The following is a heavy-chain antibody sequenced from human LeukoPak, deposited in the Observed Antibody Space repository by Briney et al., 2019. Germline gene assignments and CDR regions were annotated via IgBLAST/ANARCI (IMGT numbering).Heavy chain of an antibody. J-gene: IGHJ4*02. CDR1: GGSISSSSYY. Sequence: PSETLSLTCTVSGGSISSSSYYWGWIRQPPGKGLEWIGSIYYSGSTYYNPSLKSRVTISVDTSKNHFSLKLSSVTAADTAVYYCARSVDYYDSSGYYLAFDYWGQGTLVTVSS. V-gene: IGHV4-39*01. CDR3: ARSVDYYDSSGYYLAFDY. D-gene: IGHD3-22*01. CDR2: IYYSGST.